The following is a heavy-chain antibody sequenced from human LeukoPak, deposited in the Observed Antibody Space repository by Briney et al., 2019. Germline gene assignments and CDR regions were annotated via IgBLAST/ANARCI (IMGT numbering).Heavy chain of an antibody. J-gene: IGHJ4*02. Sequence: GGSLRLSCAASAVSFSSVRMKWGRQAPGKGLERVSSISSSSGYIYYADSLKGRFTISRDNSKNTLYLQMNSLRAEDTAVYYCAKGEAAGFDYWGQGTLVTVSS. D-gene: IGHD6-13*01. CDR1: AVSFSSVR. CDR3: AKGEAAGFDY. CDR2: ISSSSGYI. V-gene: IGHV3-21*01.